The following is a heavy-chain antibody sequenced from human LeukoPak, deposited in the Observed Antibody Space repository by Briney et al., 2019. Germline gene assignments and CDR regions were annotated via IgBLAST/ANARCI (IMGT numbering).Heavy chain of an antibody. CDR1: GFTFSSYG. CDR3: AREGDYHDSSGYFLFDY. D-gene: IGHD3-22*01. J-gene: IGHJ4*02. CDR2: IRYDGSHK. V-gene: IGHV3-30*02. Sequence: GGSLLLSCAASGFTFSSYGMQRVRQAAGKGGEGVAFIRYDGSHKYYADPVKGRFTISRDNAKNSLYLQMNSLRAEDTAVYYCAREGDYHDSSGYFLFDYWGQGTLVTVSS.